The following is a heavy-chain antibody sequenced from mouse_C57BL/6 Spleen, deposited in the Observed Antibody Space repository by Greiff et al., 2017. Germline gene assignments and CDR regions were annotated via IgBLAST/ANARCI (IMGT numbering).Heavy chain of an antibody. D-gene: IGHD1-1*01. V-gene: IGHV1-55*01. Sequence: QVQLQQPGAELVKPGASVKMSCKASGYTFTSYWITWVKQRPGQGLEWIGDIYPGSGSTNYNEKFKSKATLTVDTSSSTAYMQLSSLTSEDSAVXYCARWGTVVATPFAYWGQGTLVTVSA. CDR2: IYPGSGST. CDR3: ARWGTVVATPFAY. J-gene: IGHJ3*01. CDR1: GYTFTSYW.